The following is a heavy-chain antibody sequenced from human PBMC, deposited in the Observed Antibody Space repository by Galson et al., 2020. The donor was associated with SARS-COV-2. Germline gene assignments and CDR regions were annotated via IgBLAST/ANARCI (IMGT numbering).Heavy chain of an antibody. Sequence: GESLKISCAASGFTFDDYTMHWVRQAPGKGLEWVSLISWDGGSTYYADSVKGRFTISRDNSKNSLYLQMNSLRTEDTALYYCAKDIGYSNYENYFDYWGQGTLVTVSS. V-gene: IGHV3-43*01. CDR3: AKDIGYSNYENYFDY. D-gene: IGHD4-4*01. CDR2: ISWDGGST. J-gene: IGHJ4*02. CDR1: GFTFDDYT.